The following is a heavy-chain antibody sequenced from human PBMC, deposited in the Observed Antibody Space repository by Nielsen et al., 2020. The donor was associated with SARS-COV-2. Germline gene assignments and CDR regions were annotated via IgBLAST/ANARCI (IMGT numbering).Heavy chain of an antibody. CDR2: INSDGSGA. D-gene: IGHD3-22*01. J-gene: IGHJ4*02. V-gene: IGHV3-74*01. CDR3: VRSRYYGPTSYFDY. CDR1: GFTFSSYW. Sequence: GGSLRLSCAASGFTFSSYWMHWVRQVPGTGMVWVSRINSDGSGATYADSVKGRFTISRDNAKKTLYLQMTSLRAEGTAVYYCVRSRYYGPTSYFDYWGQGTLVTVPS.